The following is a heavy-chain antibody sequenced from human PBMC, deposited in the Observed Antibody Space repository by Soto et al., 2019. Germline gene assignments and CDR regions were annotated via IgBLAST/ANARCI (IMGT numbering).Heavy chain of an antibody. CDR3: AKIPRSGWYHHYYGMDV. Sequence: QVHLVESGGGVVQAGRSLGLSCTASGFTYSSYGMHWVHQAPGKGLEWVASMSHDGSHKDFLDSVKGRFFISRDNSKNTLYLQINSLRPEDTAVYYCAKIPRSGWYHHYYGMDVWGQGTTVIVSS. J-gene: IGHJ6*02. D-gene: IGHD6-19*01. CDR1: GFTYSSYG. CDR2: MSHDGSHK. V-gene: IGHV3-30*18.